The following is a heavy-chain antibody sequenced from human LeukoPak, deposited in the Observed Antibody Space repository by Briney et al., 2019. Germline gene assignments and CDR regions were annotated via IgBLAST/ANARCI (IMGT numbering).Heavy chain of an antibody. J-gene: IGHJ4*02. CDR2: IYPGDSDT. Sequence: GESLKISCKGSGYSFTSYWIGWVRQMPGKGLEWMGIIYPGDSDTRYSPSFQGQVTISAHKSISTAYLQWSSLKASDTAMYYRARRPYYYDSSGYYYEDWGQGTLVTVSS. V-gene: IGHV5-51*01. CDR3: ARRPYYYDSSGYYYED. CDR1: GYSFTSYW. D-gene: IGHD3-22*01.